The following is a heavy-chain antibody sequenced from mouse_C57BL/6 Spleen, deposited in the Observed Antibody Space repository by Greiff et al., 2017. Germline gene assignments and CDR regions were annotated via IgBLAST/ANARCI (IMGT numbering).Heavy chain of an antibody. V-gene: IGHV1-61*01. CDR3: ARGSSTWFAY. J-gene: IGHJ3*01. CDR1: GYTFTSSW. Sequence: VQLQQPGAELVRPGSSVKLSCKASGYTFTSSWSDWVKQRPGQDLDWIGNLYPSASDTHYNQKSTHQAKLTVDKSSSTAYMQLSSLTSEAAAVYYCARGSSTWFAYWGQGTLVTVSA. CDR2: LYPSASDT. D-gene: IGHD1-1*01.